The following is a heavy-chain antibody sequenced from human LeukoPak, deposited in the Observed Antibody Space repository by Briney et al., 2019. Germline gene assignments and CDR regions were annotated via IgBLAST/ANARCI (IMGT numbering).Heavy chain of an antibody. V-gene: IGHV3-23*01. J-gene: IGHJ4*02. CDR3: AKDRSFGYSSGWYSV. D-gene: IGHD6-19*01. Sequence: GGSLRLSCAASGFTFSSYAMSWVRHAPGKGLEWVSAISGSGGSTYYADSVKGRFTISRDNSKNTLYLQMNSLRAEDTAVYYCAKDRSFGYSSGWYSVWGQGTLVTVSS. CDR2: ISGSGGST. CDR1: GFTFSSYA.